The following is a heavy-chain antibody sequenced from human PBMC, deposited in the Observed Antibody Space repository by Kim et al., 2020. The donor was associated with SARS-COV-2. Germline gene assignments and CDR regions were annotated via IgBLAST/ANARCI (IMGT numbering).Heavy chain of an antibody. D-gene: IGHD3-22*01. CDR1: GFTFDDYT. CDR3: AKLWGDSSGYYYDAFDI. Sequence: GGSLRLSCAATGFTFDDYTMHWVRQAPGKGLEWVSLISWDGGSTYYADSVKGRFTISRDNSKNSLYLQMNSLRTEDTALYYCAKLWGDSSGYYYDAFDIWGQGTMVTVSS. J-gene: IGHJ3*02. V-gene: IGHV3-43*01. CDR2: ISWDGGST.